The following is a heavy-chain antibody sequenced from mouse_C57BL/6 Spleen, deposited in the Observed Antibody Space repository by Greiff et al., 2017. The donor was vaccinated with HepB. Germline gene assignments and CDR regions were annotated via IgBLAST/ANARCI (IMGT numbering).Heavy chain of an antibody. Sequence: VKLMESGPGLVAPSQSLSITCTVSGFSLTSYAISWVRQPPGKGLEWLGVIWTGGGTNYNSALKSRLSISKDNSKSQVFLKMNSLQTDDTARYYCARKAGYDGHHYFDYWGQGTTLTVSS. CDR2: IWTGGGT. V-gene: IGHV2-9-1*01. CDR3: ARKAGYDGHHYFDY. D-gene: IGHD2-3*01. CDR1: GFSLTSYA. J-gene: IGHJ2*01.